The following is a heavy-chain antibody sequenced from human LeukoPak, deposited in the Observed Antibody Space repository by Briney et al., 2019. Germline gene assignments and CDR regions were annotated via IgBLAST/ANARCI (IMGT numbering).Heavy chain of an antibody. CDR2: IRSDGTGT. V-gene: IGHV3-74*01. Sequence: GGSLRLSCAASGFTFSTYWMHWVRQAAGKGLVWVSHIRSDGTGTTYADSVKGRFTISRDNAKNTLYLQMNSLRAEDTALYYCAREGGYSSALAYWGQGTLVTVSS. CDR3: AREGGYSSALAY. D-gene: IGHD6-25*01. CDR1: GFTFSTYW. J-gene: IGHJ4*02.